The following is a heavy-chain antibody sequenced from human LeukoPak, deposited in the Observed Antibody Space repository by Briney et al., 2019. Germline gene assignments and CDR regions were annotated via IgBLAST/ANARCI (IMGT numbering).Heavy chain of an antibody. D-gene: IGHD3-10*01. CDR3: ARELRGSGTYYFDY. Sequence: GSLRLSCAASGFTVSSNYMTWVRQAPGKGLEWVSVIYSGGSTYYADSVKGRFTISRDNSKNTLYLQMNSLRADDTAVYYCARELRGSGTYYFDYWGQGTLVTVSS. CDR1: GFTVSSNY. CDR2: IYSGGST. J-gene: IGHJ4*02. V-gene: IGHV3-53*01.